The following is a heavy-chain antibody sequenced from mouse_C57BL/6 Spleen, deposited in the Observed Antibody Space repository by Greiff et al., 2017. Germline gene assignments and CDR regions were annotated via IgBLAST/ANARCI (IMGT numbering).Heavy chain of an antibody. Sequence: VQLQQPGAELVRPGTSVKLSCKASGYTFTSYWMHWVKQRPGQGLEWIGVIDPSDSYTNYNQKFKGKATLTVDTSSSTAYMQLSRLTSEDSAVYYCARGYGSSYAWFAYGGQGTLVTVSA. D-gene: IGHD1-1*01. CDR2: IDPSDSYT. J-gene: IGHJ3*01. CDR1: GYTFTSYW. CDR3: ARGYGSSYAWFAY. V-gene: IGHV1-59*01.